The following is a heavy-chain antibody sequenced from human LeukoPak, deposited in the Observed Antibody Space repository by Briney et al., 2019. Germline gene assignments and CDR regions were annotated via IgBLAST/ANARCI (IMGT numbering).Heavy chain of an antibody. CDR3: ARKSEVRGSDP. CDR1: GGSISSSSYY. J-gene: IGHJ5*02. V-gene: IGHV4-39*01. D-gene: IGHD3-10*01. Sequence: PSETLSLTCTVSGGSISSSSYYWGWIRQPPGKGLEWIGSIYYSGSTYYNPSLKSRVTISVDTSKNQFSLKLSSVTAADTAVYYCARKSEVRGSDPWGQGTLVTVSS. CDR2: IYYSGST.